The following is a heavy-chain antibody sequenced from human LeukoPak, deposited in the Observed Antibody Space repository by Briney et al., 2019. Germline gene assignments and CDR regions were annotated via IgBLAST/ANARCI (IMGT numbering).Heavy chain of an antibody. CDR3: AREKSLYIAAACRNPGGYYYYYGMDV. J-gene: IGHJ6*02. V-gene: IGHV1-2*02. CDR1: GYTYTGYY. CDR2: INPNSGGT. Sequence: ASVKVSCKASGYTYTGYYMHWVRPAPGQGVEGMGWINPNSGGTNYAQRLQGRVTMTRDTYISTGYMELSRLRSDDTTVYYCAREKSLYIAAACRNPGGYYYYYGMDVWGQGTTVTVSS. D-gene: IGHD6-13*01.